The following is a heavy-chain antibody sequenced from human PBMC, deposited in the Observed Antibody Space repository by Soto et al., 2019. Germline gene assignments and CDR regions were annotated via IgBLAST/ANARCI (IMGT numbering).Heavy chain of an antibody. J-gene: IGHJ4*02. CDR3: ARLLERRVGAASH. V-gene: IGHV3-11*01. CDR1: GFFFTDYF. D-gene: IGHD1-26*01. CDR2: ISPSGDVT. Sequence: QVQLAESGGGLVKSGGSLTLSCSTSGFFFTDYFMSWIRQAPGKGLEWGSYISPSGDVTHYADSVKGRFTISRDNTKNSLFLQRSSLRDDDTADYYCARLLERRVGAASHWGQGTRVSVSS.